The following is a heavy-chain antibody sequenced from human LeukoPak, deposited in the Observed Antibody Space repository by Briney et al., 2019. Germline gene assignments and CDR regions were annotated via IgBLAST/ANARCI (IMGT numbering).Heavy chain of an antibody. Sequence: VGSLRLSCAASGFSFSSYAMHWVRQAPGKGLEWVAVIAYDGSNIYYADSVKGRFTISRDSSKNTLYLQMNSLRADDTAVYYCARGAYSSSWLNFDYWGQGTLVTVSS. J-gene: IGHJ4*02. D-gene: IGHD6-13*01. CDR2: IAYDGSNI. CDR1: GFSFSSYA. V-gene: IGHV3-30*04. CDR3: ARGAYSSSWLNFDY.